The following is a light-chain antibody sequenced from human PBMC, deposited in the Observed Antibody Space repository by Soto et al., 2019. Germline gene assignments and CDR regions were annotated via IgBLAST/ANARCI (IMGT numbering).Light chain of an antibody. J-gene: IGLJ3*02. CDR1: NSNIGAGYD. CDR3: QSYDSSLSGLWV. CDR2: GNT. Sequence: QYVLTQPPSVSGAPGQRVTMSCTGSNSNIGAGYDVHWYQQFPGTAPRLVIYGNTNRPSGVPDRFSGSKSGTSASLAITGLQAEDEAEYYCQSYDSSLSGLWVFGGGTQLTVL. V-gene: IGLV1-40*01.